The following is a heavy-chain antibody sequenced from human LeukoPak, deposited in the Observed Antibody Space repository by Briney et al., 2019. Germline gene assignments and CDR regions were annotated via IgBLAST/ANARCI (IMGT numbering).Heavy chain of an antibody. D-gene: IGHD2-2*01. CDR3: STEDKYCTTTTCADY. CDR1: GYTFTGYF. Sequence: ASVKVSCKASGYTFTGYFMHWVRQAPGQGLEWMGWINPNSGGTNYAQKFQGRVTMTRDTSISTAYMELSRLTSDDTAVYYCSTEDKYCTTTTCADYWGQGTLVTVSS. J-gene: IGHJ4*02. CDR2: INPNSGGT. V-gene: IGHV1-2*02.